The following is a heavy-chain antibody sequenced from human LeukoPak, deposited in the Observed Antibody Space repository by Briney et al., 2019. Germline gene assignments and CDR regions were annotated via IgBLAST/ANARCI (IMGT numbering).Heavy chain of an antibody. D-gene: IGHD4-23*01. V-gene: IGHV3-73*01. CDR2: IRSKANSYAT. Sequence: GGSLRLSCAASGFTFSGSAMHWVRQASGKGLEWVGRIRSKANSYATAYAASVKGRFTISRDDSKNTAYLQMNSLKTEDTAVYYCTRHPNYGSNGYDYWGQGTLVTVSS. J-gene: IGHJ4*02. CDR3: TRHPNYGSNGYDY. CDR1: GFTFSGSA.